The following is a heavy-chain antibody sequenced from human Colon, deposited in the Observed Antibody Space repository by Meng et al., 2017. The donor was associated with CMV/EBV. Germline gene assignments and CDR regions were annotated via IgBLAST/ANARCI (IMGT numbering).Heavy chain of an antibody. Sequence: GESLKISCAASGFTFSSSYMYWVRQVPGKGLVWVSRVIPDGSGTGYADAVKGRFTISRDNAKNTLYLQMNSLRPEDTAVYYCAKDRPNILGLGPWGQGTLVTVSS. D-gene: IGHD2/OR15-2a*01. V-gene: IGHV3-74*01. J-gene: IGHJ5*02. CDR3: AKDRPNILGLGP. CDR1: GFTFSSSY. CDR2: VIPDGSGT.